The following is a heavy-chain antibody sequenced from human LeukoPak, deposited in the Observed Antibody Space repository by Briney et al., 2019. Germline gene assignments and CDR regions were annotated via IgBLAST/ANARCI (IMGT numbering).Heavy chain of an antibody. CDR3: ARVGRHDSSDY. Sequence: IPSQTLSLTCTVSGCSISSGGYYWSWIRQHPGKGLEWIGYIYYSGSTYYNPSLKSRVTISVDTSKNQFSLKLSSVTAADTAVYYCARVGRHDSSDYWGQGTLVTVSS. CDR1: GCSISSGGYY. J-gene: IGHJ4*02. V-gene: IGHV4-31*03. D-gene: IGHD3-22*01. CDR2: IYYSGST.